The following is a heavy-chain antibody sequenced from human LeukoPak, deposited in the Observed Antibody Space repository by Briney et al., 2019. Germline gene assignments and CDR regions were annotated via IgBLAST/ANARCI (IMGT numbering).Heavy chain of an antibody. Sequence: SETLSLTCTVSGGSISSYYWSWIRQPPGKGLEWIGYIYYSGSTNYNPSLKSRDTISVDTSKNQFSLKLSSVTAADTAVYYCASAGYSSSWYGKFDYWGQGTLVTVSS. J-gene: IGHJ4*02. D-gene: IGHD6-13*01. CDR1: GGSISSYY. CDR2: IYYSGST. CDR3: ASAGYSSSWYGKFDY. V-gene: IGHV4-59*01.